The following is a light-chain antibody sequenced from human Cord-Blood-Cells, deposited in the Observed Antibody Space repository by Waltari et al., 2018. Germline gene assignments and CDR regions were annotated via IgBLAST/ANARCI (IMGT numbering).Light chain of an antibody. CDR2: QDS. V-gene: IGLV3-1*01. Sequence: SYELTQPPSVSVSPGQTASITCSGDKLGDKYACWYQQKPGQSPVLVIYQDSKRPSGIPERFSGSNAGNTATLTISGTQAMDEADDYGQAWDSSTYVFGTGTKVTVL. J-gene: IGLJ1*01. CDR3: QAWDSSTYV. CDR1: KLGDKY.